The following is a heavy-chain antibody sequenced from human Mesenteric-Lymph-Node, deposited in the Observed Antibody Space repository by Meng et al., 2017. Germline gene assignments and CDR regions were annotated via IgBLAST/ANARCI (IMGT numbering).Heavy chain of an antibody. CDR3: AKATESTCSGVNFYYFDY. J-gene: IGHJ4*01. D-gene: IGHD2-15*01. V-gene: IGHV3-23*01. CDR1: GFKFNNYG. CDR2: FSGGIATT. Sequence: GESLKISCAASGFKFNNYGMNWVRQAPGKGLEWVATFSGGIATTYEADSVRGRFTIYRDKSENTLDLQMNSLRAEDTTVYFCAKATESTCSGVNFYYFDYWGQGTAVTVSS.